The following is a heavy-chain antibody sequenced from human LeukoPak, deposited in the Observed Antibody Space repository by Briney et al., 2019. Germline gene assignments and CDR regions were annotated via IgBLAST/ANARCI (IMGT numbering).Heavy chain of an antibody. CDR2: ISQDGTES. CDR1: GFTFISYS. D-gene: IGHD1-1*01. CDR3: ARDSTGTVFDL. J-gene: IGHJ4*02. Sequence: GGSLRLSSVASGFTFISYSMTWVRQAPGKGLDWVARISQDGTESYSVDSVRGCFTISRDNAKNSVYQQMNSLRPEDTAVYYCARDSTGTVFDLWGQGTLVTVSS. V-gene: IGHV3-7*04.